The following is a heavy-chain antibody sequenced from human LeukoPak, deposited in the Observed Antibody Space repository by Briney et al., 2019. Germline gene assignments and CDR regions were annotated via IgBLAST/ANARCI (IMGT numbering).Heavy chain of an antibody. J-gene: IGHJ6*03. V-gene: IGHV3-21*06. Sequence: GGSLGLSCAASGFTFNTYTMNWVRQAPGKGLEWVSSISSTSFIKYADSVKGRFTSSRDNAENSLYLQMSSLRAEDTAVYYCARSPPSLYYMDVWGKGTTVTVSS. CDR1: GFTFNTYT. CDR2: ISSTSFI. D-gene: IGHD6-6*01. CDR3: ARSPPSLYYMDV.